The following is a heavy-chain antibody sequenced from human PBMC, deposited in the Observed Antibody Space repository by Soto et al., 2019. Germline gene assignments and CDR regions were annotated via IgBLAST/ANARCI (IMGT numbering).Heavy chain of an antibody. CDR2: FDPEDGET. Sequence: AAVKVSCKVSGYSLTELSRHWVRQAPGKGLEWMGGFDPEDGETIYAQKFQGRVTMTEDTSTDTAYMELSSLRSEDTAVYYCATGESSNLRYFDWLLSYPYYGMDVWGQGTTVTVSS. V-gene: IGHV1-24*01. J-gene: IGHJ6*02. D-gene: IGHD3-9*01. CDR3: ATGESSNLRYFDWLLSYPYYGMDV. CDR1: GYSLTELS.